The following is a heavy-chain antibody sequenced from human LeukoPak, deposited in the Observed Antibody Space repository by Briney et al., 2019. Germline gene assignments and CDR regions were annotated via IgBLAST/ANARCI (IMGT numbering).Heavy chain of an antibody. CDR2: IHPEGNEK. CDR1: GFTFSNFW. V-gene: IGHV3-7*04. Sequence: GGSLRLSCAVSGFTFSNFWMSWVRQAPGRGLEWVANIHPEGNEKYHVESVKGRFTISRDNAKNLLFLQMNGLRVEDTAVYYCARGDDFSGDHWGQGTLVTVSS. J-gene: IGHJ4*02. CDR3: ARGDDFSGDH. D-gene: IGHD1-1*01.